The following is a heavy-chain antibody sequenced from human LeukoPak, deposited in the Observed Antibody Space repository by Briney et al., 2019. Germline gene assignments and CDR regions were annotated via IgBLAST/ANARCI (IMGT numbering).Heavy chain of an antibody. CDR2: ISSSSSYI. CDR1: GFTFSSYS. V-gene: IGHV3-21*01. D-gene: IGHD1-1*01. Sequence: KAGGSLRLSCAASGFTFSSYSMTWVRQAPGKGLEWVSSISSSSSYIYYADSVKGRFTISRDNAKNSLYLQMNSLRAEDTAVYYCARERRATGTTEFDAFDIWGQGTMVTVSS. CDR3: ARERRATGTTEFDAFDI. J-gene: IGHJ3*02.